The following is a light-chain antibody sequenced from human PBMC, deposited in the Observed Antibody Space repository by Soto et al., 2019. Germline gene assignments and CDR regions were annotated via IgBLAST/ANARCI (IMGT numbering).Light chain of an antibody. J-gene: IGLJ1*01. CDR2: EVS. V-gene: IGLV2-23*02. CDR3: CSYAGSSTDV. Sequence: QSALTQPASVSGSPGQSITISCTGTSSDVGNYNLVSWYQQHPGKAPKLMIYEVSKRPSGVSNRFSGSKSGNTASLTIYGLQAEDEADYSCCSYAGSSTDVFGSGTKLTVL. CDR1: SSDVGNYNL.